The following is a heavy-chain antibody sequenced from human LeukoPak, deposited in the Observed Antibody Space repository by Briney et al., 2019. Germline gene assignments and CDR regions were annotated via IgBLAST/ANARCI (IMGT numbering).Heavy chain of an antibody. J-gene: IGHJ4*02. V-gene: IGHV1-3*04. Sequence: PWGSLRLSCAASGFTFSSYAMSWVRHAPGQRLEWMGWINTANGNTEYSQNFQGRVTITGDTSASTAYMKLSSLRSEDTAVYYCARMTTGKFEDWGQGTLVTVSS. CDR2: INTANGNT. D-gene: IGHD1-1*01. CDR1: GFTFSSYA. CDR3: ARMTTGKFED.